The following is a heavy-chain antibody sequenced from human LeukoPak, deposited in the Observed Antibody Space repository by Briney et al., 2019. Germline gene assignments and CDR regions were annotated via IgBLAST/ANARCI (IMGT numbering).Heavy chain of an antibody. Sequence: GASVKVSCKASGYTFTGYYMHWVRQAPGQRLEWMGWINPNSGGTNYAQKFQGRVTMTRDTSISTAYMELSRLRSDDTAVYYCARGFVNRWQQLGSYWGQGTLVTVSS. CDR3: ARGFVNRWQQLGSY. CDR1: GYTFTGYY. J-gene: IGHJ4*02. CDR2: INPNSGGT. D-gene: IGHD6-13*01. V-gene: IGHV1-2*02.